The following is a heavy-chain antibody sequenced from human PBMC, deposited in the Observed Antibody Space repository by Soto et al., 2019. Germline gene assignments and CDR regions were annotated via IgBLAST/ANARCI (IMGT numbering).Heavy chain of an antibody. Sequence: ASVKVSCKTPGYTFTNYAIHWVRQAPGQRLEWMGWINAANGNTLYSQKFQGRVTITRDTSASTAYMELTSLRSEDTAVYYCACIFSGGYSYGFYYHGMDVWGQGTTVTLSS. D-gene: IGHD5-18*01. CDR1: GYTFTNYA. V-gene: IGHV1-3*01. CDR2: INAANGNT. CDR3: ACIFSGGYSYGFYYHGMDV. J-gene: IGHJ6*02.